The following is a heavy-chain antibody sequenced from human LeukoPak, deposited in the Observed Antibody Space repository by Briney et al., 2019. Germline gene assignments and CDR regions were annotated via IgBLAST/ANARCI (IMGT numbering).Heavy chain of an antibody. CDR3: AKVGVGQQLVRSYFAC. V-gene: IGHV3-33*06. CDR2: IWYDGSNK. D-gene: IGHD6-13*01. J-gene: IGHJ4*02. CDR1: GFTFSTYG. Sequence: GTSLRLSCAASGFTFSTYGMHWVRQAPGKGLEWVAIIWYDGSNKYYADSVKGRFTISRDNSKNTLYLQMDSLRAEDTAVYYCAKVGVGQQLVRSYFACWGQGTLVTVSS.